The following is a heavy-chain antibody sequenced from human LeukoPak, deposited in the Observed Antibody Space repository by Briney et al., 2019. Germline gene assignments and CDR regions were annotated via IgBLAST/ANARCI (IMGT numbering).Heavy chain of an antibody. J-gene: IGHJ4*02. V-gene: IGHV3-48*01. CDR3: ARARRSGYSVYYFDY. D-gene: IGHD3-22*01. Sequence: GSLRLSCAASGFTFSSYSMNWVRQAPGKGLEGVSYISSSSSTIYYADSVKGRFTISRDNAKNTLYLQMNSLRAEDTAVYYCARARRSGYSVYYFDYWGQGTLVTVSS. CDR1: GFTFSSYS. CDR2: ISSSSSTI.